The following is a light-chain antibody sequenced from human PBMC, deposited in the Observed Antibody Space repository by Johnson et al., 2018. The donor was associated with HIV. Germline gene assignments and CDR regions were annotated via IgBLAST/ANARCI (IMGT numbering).Light chain of an antibody. J-gene: IGLJ1*01. CDR3: GTWDSRLSAYV. CDR1: SSNIGNNY. V-gene: IGLV1-51*01. Sequence: QSVLTQPPSVSAAPGQKVTISCSGSSSNIGNNYVSWYQQLPGTAPKLLIYDNNKRPSGIPDRFSASESGTSATLGITGLQTGDEADYYCGTWDSRLSAYVFGTGTKVTVL. CDR2: DNN.